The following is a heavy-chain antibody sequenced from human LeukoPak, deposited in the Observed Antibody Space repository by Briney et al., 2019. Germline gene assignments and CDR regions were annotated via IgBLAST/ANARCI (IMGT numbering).Heavy chain of an antibody. J-gene: IGHJ3*02. CDR3: AREDEVTGLIDAFDI. CDR1: GYTFTSYG. V-gene: IGHV1-18*01. CDR2: ISAYNGNT. D-gene: IGHD2-21*02. Sequence: ASVKVSCKASGYTFTSYGISWVRQAPGQGLEWMGWISAYNGNTNYAQKLQGRVTMTTDTSTSTAYMELRSLRSDDTAVYYCAREDEVTGLIDAFDIWGQGTMVTVSS.